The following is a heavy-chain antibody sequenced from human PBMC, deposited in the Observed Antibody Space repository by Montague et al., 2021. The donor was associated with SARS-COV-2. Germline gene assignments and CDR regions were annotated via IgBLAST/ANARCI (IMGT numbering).Heavy chain of an antibody. CDR2: TYYRSKWYN. J-gene: IGHJ4*02. Sequence: CAISGDSVSSNIATWNWTRQSPSRGREWLGRTYYRSKWYNDYAESVKSRITIDPDTSKHQFSLHLNSVTPEDTAVYYCARIPVGSKYYFDFWGQGTLVTVSS. V-gene: IGHV6-1*01. D-gene: IGHD2-2*01. CDR1: GDSVSSNIAT. CDR3: ARIPVGSKYYFDF.